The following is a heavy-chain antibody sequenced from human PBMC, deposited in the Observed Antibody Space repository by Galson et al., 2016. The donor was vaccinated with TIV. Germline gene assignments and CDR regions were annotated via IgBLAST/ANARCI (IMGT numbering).Heavy chain of an antibody. Sequence: SVKVSCKASGDTFSTYPFNWVRQAPGQGLEWVGGFIPLFGTANYAQKFQGRVTITADESTSTLYMEVSSLRSEDTAVYSCAKDRNTAMDTYHYYYGMDVWGQGTTVIVSS. J-gene: IGHJ6*02. V-gene: IGHV1-69*13. CDR1: GDTFSTYP. CDR3: AKDRNTAMDTYHYYYGMDV. D-gene: IGHD5-18*01. CDR2: FIPLFGTA.